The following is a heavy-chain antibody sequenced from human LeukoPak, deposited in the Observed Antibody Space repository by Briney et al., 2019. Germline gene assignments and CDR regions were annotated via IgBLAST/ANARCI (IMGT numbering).Heavy chain of an antibody. J-gene: IGHJ4*02. V-gene: IGHV4-39*01. CDR3: ARHPSGWYEDY. CDR1: GGSISSSSYY. Sequence: SETLSLTCTVSGGSISSSSYYWGWIRQPPGKGLEWIGSIYYSGSTYYNPSLKSRVTISVDTSKNQFSLKLSSVTAADTAVYYCARHPSGWYEDYWGQGTLVTVSS. CDR2: IYYSGST. D-gene: IGHD6-19*01.